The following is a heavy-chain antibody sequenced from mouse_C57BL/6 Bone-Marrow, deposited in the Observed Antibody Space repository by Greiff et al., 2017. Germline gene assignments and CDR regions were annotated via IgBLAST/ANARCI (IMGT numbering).Heavy chain of an antibody. J-gene: IGHJ4*01. V-gene: IGHV5-4*01. D-gene: IGHD1-1*01. CDR1: GFTFSSSA. Sequence: EVKVVESGGGLVKPGGSLKLSCAASGFTFSSSAMSWVRQTPEKRLEWVATISDGGSYTYYPDNVKGRFPISRDNAKNNLYLQMSHLKSEDTAMYYCAREIPDYGSSFYYAMDYWGQGTSVTVSS. CDR2: ISDGGSYT. CDR3: AREIPDYGSSFYYAMDY.